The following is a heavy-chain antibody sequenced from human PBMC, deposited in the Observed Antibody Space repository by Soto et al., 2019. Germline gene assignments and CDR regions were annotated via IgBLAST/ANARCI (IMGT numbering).Heavy chain of an antibody. D-gene: IGHD2-15*01. J-gene: IGHJ5*02. CDR1: GGTFSSYA. CDR3: ARGGLLPGAEYNWFDP. Sequence: GASVKVSCKASGGTFSSYAISWVRQAPGQGLEWMGGIIPIFGTANYAQKFQGRVTITADESTSTAYMELSSLRSEDTAVYYCARGGLLPGAEYNWFDPWGQGTLVTVSS. CDR2: IIPIFGTA. V-gene: IGHV1-69*13.